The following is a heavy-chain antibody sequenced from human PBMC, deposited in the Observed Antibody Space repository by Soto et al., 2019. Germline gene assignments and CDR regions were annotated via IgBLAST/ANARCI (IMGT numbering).Heavy chain of an antibody. CDR3: ARGYCSGGSCYSGAFDI. CDR1: GGSISSYY. CDR2: IYYSGST. J-gene: IGHJ3*02. D-gene: IGHD2-15*01. V-gene: IGHV4-59*12. Sequence: PSETLPLTCTVSGGSISSYYWSWIRQPPGKGLEWIGYIYYSGSTNYNPSLKSRVTISVDTSKNQFSLKLSSVTAADTAVYYCARGYCSGGSCYSGAFDIWGQGTMVTVSS.